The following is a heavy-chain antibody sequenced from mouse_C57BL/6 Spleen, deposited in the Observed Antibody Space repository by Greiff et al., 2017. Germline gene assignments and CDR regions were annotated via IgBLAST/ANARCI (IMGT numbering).Heavy chain of an antibody. CDR2: IYPGDGDT. CDR3: ARSDYDYDGYYFDY. Sequence: VQLQQSGPELVKPGASVKISCTASGYAFSSSWMHWVKQRPGQGLEWIGRIYPGDGDTNYNGKFKGKATLTADPSSRTAYMQLSSLTSEASAVYYCARSDYDYDGYYFDYWGQGTTLTVSS. V-gene: IGHV1-82*01. CDR1: GYAFSSSW. J-gene: IGHJ2*01. D-gene: IGHD2-4*01.